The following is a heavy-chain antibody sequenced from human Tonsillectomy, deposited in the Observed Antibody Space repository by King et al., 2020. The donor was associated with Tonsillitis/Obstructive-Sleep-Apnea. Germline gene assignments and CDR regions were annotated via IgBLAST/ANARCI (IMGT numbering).Heavy chain of an antibody. J-gene: IGHJ3*02. Sequence: VQLQESGAGLVKPSETLSLTCTVSGGSISSYYWSWIRQPPGKGLEWIGYFYYSGSTNYNPSLKSRVTISVDTSKNQFSLRLTSVTAADTAVYYCARDMVLEAGGDAFDIWGQGTMVTVSS. CDR3: ARDMVLEAGGDAFDI. CDR1: GGSISSYY. D-gene: IGHD2-8*01. V-gene: IGHV4-59*01. CDR2: FYYSGST.